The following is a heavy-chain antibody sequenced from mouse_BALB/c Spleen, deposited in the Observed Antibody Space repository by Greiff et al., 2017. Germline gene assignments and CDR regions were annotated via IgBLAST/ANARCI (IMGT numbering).Heavy chain of an antibody. CDR1: GFTFSSYA. J-gene: IGHJ3*01. CDR3: ARGQSGSSYVGFAY. CDR2: ISSGGST. Sequence: EVKVVESGGGLVKPGGSLKLSCAASGFTFSSYAMSWVRQTPEKRLEWVASISSGGSTYYPDSVKGRFTISRDNARNILYLQMSSLRSEDTAMYYCARGQSGSSYVGFAYWGQGTLVTVSA. V-gene: IGHV5-6-5*01. D-gene: IGHD1-1*01.